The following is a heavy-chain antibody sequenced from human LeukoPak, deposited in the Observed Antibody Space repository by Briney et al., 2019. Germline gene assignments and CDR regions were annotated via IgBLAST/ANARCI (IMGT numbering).Heavy chain of an antibody. CDR1: GVSISSDDYF. CDR3: ATLSRSGSAYYYYYYMDV. Sequence: SETLSLTCTVSGVSISSDDYFWGWIRQSPGKGLEWIASVSYSGTVYYNPSLESRVTISVDTSKNQFSLKLSSVTAADTAVYYCATLSRSGSAYYYYYYMDVWGKGTTVTISS. J-gene: IGHJ6*03. V-gene: IGHV4-39*01. D-gene: IGHD3-10*01. CDR2: VSYSGTV.